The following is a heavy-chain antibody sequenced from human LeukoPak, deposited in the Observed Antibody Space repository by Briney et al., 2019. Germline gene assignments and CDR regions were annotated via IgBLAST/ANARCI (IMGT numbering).Heavy chain of an antibody. V-gene: IGHV3-74*01. CDR2: INSDGSST. D-gene: IGHD3-10*01. Sequence: GGSLRLSCAASGFTFSSYWMHWVRQAPGKGLVWVSRINSDGSSTSYADSVKGRFTISRDSAKNTLYLQMNSLRAEDTAVYYCAKVGSADSFDIWGQGTMVTVSS. CDR1: GFTFSSYW. J-gene: IGHJ3*02. CDR3: AKVGSADSFDI.